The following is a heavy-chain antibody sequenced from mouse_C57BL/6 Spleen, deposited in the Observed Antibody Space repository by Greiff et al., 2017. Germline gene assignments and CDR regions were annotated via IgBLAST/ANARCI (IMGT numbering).Heavy chain of an antibody. D-gene: IGHD1-1*01. CDR3: ARCYYGSRGFWYFDV. Sequence: VQLQQSGAELVRPGTSVKVSCKASGYAFTNYLIEWVKQRPGQGLEWIGVINPGSGGTNYNEKFKGKATLTADKSSSTAYMQLSSLTSEDSAVYFCARCYYGSRGFWYFDVWGTGTTVTVSS. J-gene: IGHJ1*03. CDR2: INPGSGGT. CDR1: GYAFTNYL. V-gene: IGHV1-54*01.